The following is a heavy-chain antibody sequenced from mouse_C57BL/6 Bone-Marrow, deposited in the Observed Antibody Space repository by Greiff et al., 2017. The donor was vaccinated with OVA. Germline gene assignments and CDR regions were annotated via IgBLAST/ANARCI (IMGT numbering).Heavy chain of an antibody. CDR3: ARWDYYGAWFAY. J-gene: IGHJ3*01. CDR2: IYPGSGNT. V-gene: IGHV1-76*01. CDR1: GYTFTDYY. Sequence: QVQLKESGAELVRPGASVKLSCKASGYTFTDYYINWVKQRPGQGLEWIARIYPGSGNTYYNEKFKGKATLTAEKSSSTAYMQLSSLTSEDSAVYFCARWDYYGAWFAYWGQGTLVTVSA. D-gene: IGHD1-1*01.